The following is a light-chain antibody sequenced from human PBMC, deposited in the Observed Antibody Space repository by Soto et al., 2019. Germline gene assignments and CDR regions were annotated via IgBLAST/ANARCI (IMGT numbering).Light chain of an antibody. CDR3: TSHLSLNTLCV. V-gene: IGLV2-14*03. CDR1: SSDIGAYNY. CDR2: DVS. J-gene: IGLJ2*01. Sequence: QSALTQPASVSGSPGQSITIPCTGSSSDIGAYNYVSWYQQHPGKAPKVIIYDVSNRPSGVPSRFSGSKSGNTASLTISGLQAEDEADYYCTSHLSLNTLCVFDGGTKLTVL.